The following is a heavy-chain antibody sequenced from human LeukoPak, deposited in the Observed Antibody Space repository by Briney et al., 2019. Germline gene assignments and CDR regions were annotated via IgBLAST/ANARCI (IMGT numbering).Heavy chain of an antibody. CDR3: ARDRSSSYSLALDY. CDR2: IVGGAGGT. V-gene: IGHV3-23*01. D-gene: IGHD6-6*01. J-gene: IGHJ4*02. Sequence: PGGTLRLSCAASGFTFSSHGMSWVRQAPGKGLEWVSGIVGGAGGTYYADSMKGRFTISRDNAKNSLYLRMNSLRAEDTAVYYCARDRSSSYSLALDYWGQGTLVTVSS. CDR1: GFTFSSHG.